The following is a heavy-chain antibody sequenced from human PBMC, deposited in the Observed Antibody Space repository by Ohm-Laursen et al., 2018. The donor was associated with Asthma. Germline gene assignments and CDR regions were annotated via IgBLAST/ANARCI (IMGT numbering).Heavy chain of an antibody. CDR3: LVGSGSYGGLGY. Sequence: GSLRLSCAASGFTFSDYYMSWIRQAPGKGLEWVATIKEDGSEKYYVDSVKGRFTISRDNAKNSLYLQMNSLRAEDTAVYFCLVGSGSYGGLGYWGQGTLVTV. D-gene: IGHD3-10*01. CDR1: GFTFSDYY. V-gene: IGHV3-7*01. J-gene: IGHJ4*02. CDR2: IKEDGSEK.